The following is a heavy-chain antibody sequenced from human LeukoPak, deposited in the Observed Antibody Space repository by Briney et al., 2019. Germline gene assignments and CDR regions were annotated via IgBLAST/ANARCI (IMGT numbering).Heavy chain of an antibody. Sequence: SVKVSCKASGGTFSSYAISWVRQAPGQGLEWMGRIIPIFGIANYAQKFQGRVTITADKSTSTAYMELSSLRSEDTAVYYCAGGVNDAFDIWGQGTWSPSLQ. CDR3: AGGVNDAFDI. J-gene: IGHJ3*02. CDR2: IIPIFGIA. CDR1: GGTFSSYA. V-gene: IGHV1-69*04.